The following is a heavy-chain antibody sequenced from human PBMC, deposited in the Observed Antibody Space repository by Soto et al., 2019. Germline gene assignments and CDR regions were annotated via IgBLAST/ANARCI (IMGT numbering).Heavy chain of an antibody. CDR2: ISYDGSNK. Sequence: HPGGSLRLSCAASGFTFSSYAMHWVRQAPGKGLEWVAVISYDGSNKYYADSVKGRFTISRDNSKNTLYLQMNSLRAEDTAVYYCARHLGYCSSTSCYGPLDYWGQGTLVTVSS. CDR1: GFTFSSYA. V-gene: IGHV3-30-3*01. D-gene: IGHD2-2*01. CDR3: ARHLGYCSSTSCYGPLDY. J-gene: IGHJ4*02.